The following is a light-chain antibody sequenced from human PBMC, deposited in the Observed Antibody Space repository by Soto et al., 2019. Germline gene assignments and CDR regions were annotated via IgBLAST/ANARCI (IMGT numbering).Light chain of an antibody. CDR1: NVGSKI. V-gene: IGLV3-21*02. Sequence: ELTQPPSVSVAPGQTARIACAGDNVGSKIVHWYQQRVGQAPALVVYDDSHRPSGIPDRFSGSNSGNTATLTISRVEAGDEADYYCQVWDSSSDHYVFGSGTKGTVL. J-gene: IGLJ1*01. CDR3: QVWDSSSDHYV. CDR2: DDS.